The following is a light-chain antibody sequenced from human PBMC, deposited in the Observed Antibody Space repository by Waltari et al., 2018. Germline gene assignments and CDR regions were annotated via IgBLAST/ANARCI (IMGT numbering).Light chain of an antibody. Sequence: QSVLTKPPSASGTPGQTVTISCSGSNPNIGGNTVNWYQHLPGAAPKLIIYSNNQRPSGVPDRFSGSKSGTSASLAISGLQSEDEADYYCAAWDDTLNGLFGGGTKLTVL. CDR1: NPNIGGNT. CDR2: SNN. J-gene: IGLJ2*01. CDR3: AAWDDTLNGL. V-gene: IGLV1-44*01.